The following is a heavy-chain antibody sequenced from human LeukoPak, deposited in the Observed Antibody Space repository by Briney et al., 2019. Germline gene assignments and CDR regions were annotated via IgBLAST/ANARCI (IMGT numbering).Heavy chain of an antibody. CDR3: TKGRGI. J-gene: IGHJ4*02. D-gene: IGHD3-10*01. CDR2: IYTSGST. Sequence: NASETLSLTCTVSGGSISSYYWSWIRQPAGKGLEWIGRIYTSGSTDYNPSLKSRVTISVATSKNQFSLKLTSVTAADTAIYYCTKGRGIWGQGTLVTVSS. CDR1: GGSISSYY. V-gene: IGHV4-4*07.